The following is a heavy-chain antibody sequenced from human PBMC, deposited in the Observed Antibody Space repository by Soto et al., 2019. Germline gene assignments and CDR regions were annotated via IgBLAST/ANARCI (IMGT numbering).Heavy chain of an antibody. Sequence: QVQLVESGGGVVQPGRSLRLSCAASGFTFSSYGMHWVRQAPGKGLEWVAVISYDGSNKYYADSVKGRFAISRDNSKNTLYLQMNSLRAEDTAVYYCAKSQGYSGLYYGMDVWGQGTTVTVSS. CDR2: ISYDGSNK. V-gene: IGHV3-30*18. CDR1: GFTFSSYG. D-gene: IGHD2-15*01. J-gene: IGHJ6*02. CDR3: AKSQGYSGLYYGMDV.